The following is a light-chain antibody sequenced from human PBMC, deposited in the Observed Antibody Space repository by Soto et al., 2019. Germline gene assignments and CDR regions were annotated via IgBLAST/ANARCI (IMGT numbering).Light chain of an antibody. CDR3: CSYAGSSTWV. Sequence: QSALTQPASVSGSPGQSITISCTGTSSDVGSYNLVSWYQQHPGKAPKLMIYEVSKRPSGVSNRFSGSKSGNTASLTISGLQAADEADYYCCSYAGSSTWVFGGGTKVTVL. CDR1: SSDVGSYNL. CDR2: EVS. V-gene: IGLV2-23*02. J-gene: IGLJ3*02.